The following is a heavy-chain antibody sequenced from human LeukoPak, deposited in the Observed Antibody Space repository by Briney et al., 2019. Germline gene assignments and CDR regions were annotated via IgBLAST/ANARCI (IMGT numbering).Heavy chain of an antibody. Sequence: GESLKISCKGSGYSFTSYWIGWVRQMPGKGLGWMGIIYPGDSDTRYSPSFQGQVTISADESISTAYLQWSSLKASDTAMYYCARRRYYDSSGYSHDAFDIWGQGTMVTVSS. CDR3: ARRRYYDSSGYSHDAFDI. V-gene: IGHV5-51*01. D-gene: IGHD3-22*01. CDR1: GYSFTSYW. CDR2: IYPGDSDT. J-gene: IGHJ3*02.